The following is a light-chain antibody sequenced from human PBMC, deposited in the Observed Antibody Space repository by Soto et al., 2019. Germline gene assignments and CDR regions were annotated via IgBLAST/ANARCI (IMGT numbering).Light chain of an antibody. CDR3: QQYNKWPLT. Sequence: EIVMTQSPATLSVSPGERATLSCRASQSVSSNFAWYQQKPGQAPRLLIYGASTGATGIPARFSGSGSGTEFTLTISSLQSEDFAVYYCQQYNKWPLTFGGGTKVEFK. J-gene: IGKJ4*01. CDR1: QSVSSN. V-gene: IGKV3-15*01. CDR2: GAS.